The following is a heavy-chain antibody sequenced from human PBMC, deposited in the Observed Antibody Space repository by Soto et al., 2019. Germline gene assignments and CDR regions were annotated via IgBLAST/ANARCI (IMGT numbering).Heavy chain of an antibody. CDR1: GYTFTGYD. CDR3: AIYHLELFRFDY. D-gene: IGHD2-2*01. J-gene: IGHJ4*02. Sequence: RASVKVSCKASGYTFTGYDMHWVRQAPGQGLEWMGWITPKSGGTNYAQKFQGRVTMTRDTSISTAYMELSSLRSDDTAVYFCAIYHLELFRFDYWGQGTLVTVSS. V-gene: IGHV1-2*02. CDR2: ITPKSGGT.